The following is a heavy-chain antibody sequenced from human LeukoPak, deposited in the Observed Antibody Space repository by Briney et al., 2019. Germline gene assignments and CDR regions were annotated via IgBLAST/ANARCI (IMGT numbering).Heavy chain of an antibody. CDR3: ADWFREAFDI. Sequence: PGGSLRLSCAASGFTFSSYGMHWVRQAPGKGLKWVAFIRYDGSNKYYADSVKGRFTISRDNSKNTLYLQMSSLRAEDTAVYYCADWFREAFDIWGQGTMVTVSP. CDR2: IRYDGSNK. D-gene: IGHD3-10*01. V-gene: IGHV3-30*02. J-gene: IGHJ3*02. CDR1: GFTFSSYG.